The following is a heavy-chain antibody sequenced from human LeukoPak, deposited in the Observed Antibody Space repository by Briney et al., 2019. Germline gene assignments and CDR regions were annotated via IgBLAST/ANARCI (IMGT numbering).Heavy chain of an antibody. CDR2: IYYSGST. D-gene: IGHD6-25*01. Sequence: SETLSLTCTVSGGSISSSSYYWGWIRQPPGKGLEWIGSIYYSGSTYYNPSLKSRVTISVDTSKNQFSLKLSSVTAADTAVYYCARQSNRLHNNWSTPGAREPWSPSPQ. CDR1: GGSISSSSYY. V-gene: IGHV4-39*01. J-gene: IGHJ5*02. CDR3: ARQSNRLHNNWSTP.